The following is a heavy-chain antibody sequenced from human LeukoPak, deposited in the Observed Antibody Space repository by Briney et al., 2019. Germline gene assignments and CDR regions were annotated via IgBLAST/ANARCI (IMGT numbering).Heavy chain of an antibody. J-gene: IGHJ4*02. Sequence: GGSLRLSCAASGFTVSSNYMSWVRQAPGKGLEWVSVIYRGGSTYYADSVKGRCTISRDNSKNTLYLQMNSLRAEDTAVYYCARSPGAYCGGDCYPYYFDYWGQGTPVTVSS. D-gene: IGHD2-21*02. V-gene: IGHV3-53*01. CDR1: GFTVSSNY. CDR2: IYRGGST. CDR3: ARSPGAYCGGDCYPYYFDY.